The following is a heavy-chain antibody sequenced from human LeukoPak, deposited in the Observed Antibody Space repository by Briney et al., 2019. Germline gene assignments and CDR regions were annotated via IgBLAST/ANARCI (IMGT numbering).Heavy chain of an antibody. V-gene: IGHV1-2*06. CDR3: ASGYCSSTSCHGFIDY. D-gene: IGHD2-2*01. J-gene: IGHJ4*02. CDR2: INPNSGGT. CDR1: GYTFTGYY. Sequence: ASVTVSCTASGYTFTGYYMHWVRQAPGQGLEWMGRINPNSGGTNYAQKFQGRVTMTRDTSISTAYMELSRLRSDDTAVYYCASGYCSSTSCHGFIDYWGQGTLVTVSS.